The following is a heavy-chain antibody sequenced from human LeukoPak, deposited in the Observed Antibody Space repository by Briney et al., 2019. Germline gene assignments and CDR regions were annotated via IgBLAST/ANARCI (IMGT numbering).Heavy chain of an antibody. CDR2: IYHSGST. J-gene: IGHJ4*02. V-gene: IGHV4-30-2*01. CDR3: ARVLVPAAEFDY. Sequence: SSETLSLTCTVSGGSISSGGYYWSWIRQPPGKGLEWIGYIYHSGSTYYNPSLKSRVTISVDRSKNQFSLKLSSVTAADTAVYYCARVLVPAAEFDYWGQGTLVTASS. D-gene: IGHD2-2*01. CDR1: GGSISSGGYY.